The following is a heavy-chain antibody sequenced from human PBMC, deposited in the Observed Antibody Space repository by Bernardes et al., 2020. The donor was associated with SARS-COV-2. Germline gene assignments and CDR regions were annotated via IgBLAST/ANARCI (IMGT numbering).Heavy chain of an antibody. Sequence: GGSLRLSCAASGISFSSNWMHWVRQAPGKGLVWVAVIWYDGSTKYYTDSVKGRFTISRDNSKNMLYLQMNGLREEDTAIYYCARRFCTASGCSANFYGLGVWGLGTTVIVSS. CDR3: ARRFCTASGCSANFYGLGV. V-gene: IGHV3-33*08. D-gene: IGHD2-8*02. CDR2: IWYDGSTK. J-gene: IGHJ6*02. CDR1: GISFSSNW.